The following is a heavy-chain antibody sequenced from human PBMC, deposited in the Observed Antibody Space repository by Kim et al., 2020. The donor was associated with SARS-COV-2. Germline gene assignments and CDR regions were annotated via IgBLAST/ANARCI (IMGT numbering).Heavy chain of an antibody. V-gene: IGHV1-18*01. D-gene: IGHD1-26*01. CDR3: ARDGPSGGHLYYYYGMDV. CDR2: ISAYNGNT. Sequence: ASVKVSCKASGYTFTSYGISWVRQAPGQGLEWMGWISAYNGNTNYAQKLQGRVTMTTDTSTSTAYMELRSLRSDDTAVYYCARDGPSGGHLYYYYGMDVWGQGTTVTVSS. J-gene: IGHJ6*02. CDR1: GYTFTSYG.